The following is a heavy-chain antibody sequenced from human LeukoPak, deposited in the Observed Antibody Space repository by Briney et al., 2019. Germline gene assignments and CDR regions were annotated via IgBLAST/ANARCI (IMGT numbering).Heavy chain of an antibody. D-gene: IGHD6-19*01. CDR2: IYHSGST. CDR1: GFTFSSYA. V-gene: IGHV4-4*02. Sequence: GSLRLSCAASGFTFSSYAMHWVRQPPGKGLEWIGEIYHSGSTNYNPSLKSRVTISVDKSKNQFSLKLSSVTAADTAVYYCARLGVAGTDYWGQGTLVTVSS. CDR3: ARLGVAGTDY. J-gene: IGHJ4*02.